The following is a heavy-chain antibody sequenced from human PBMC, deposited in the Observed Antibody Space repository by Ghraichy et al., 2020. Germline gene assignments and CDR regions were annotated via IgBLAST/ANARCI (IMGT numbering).Heavy chain of an antibody. CDR2: IWYDGSDK. J-gene: IGHJ6*02. Sequence: GGSLRLSCAASGFSLSTYGIHWVRQAPGKGLEWVALIWYDGSDKYYADSVEGRFTISRDNSKNTVYLQMRRVRADDTALFYCARAYSSSPYYYYGMDVWGQGTTVTVSS. CDR1: GFSLSTYG. V-gene: IGHV3-33*01. D-gene: IGHD6-13*01. CDR3: ARAYSSSPYYYYGMDV.